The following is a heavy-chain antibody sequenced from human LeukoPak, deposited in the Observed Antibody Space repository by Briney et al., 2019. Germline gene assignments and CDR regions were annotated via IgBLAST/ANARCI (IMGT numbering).Heavy chain of an antibody. CDR2: ISSNGGTT. J-gene: IGHJ4*02. CDR3: AGEVPNDDHRDFFDY. V-gene: IGHV3-64*01. D-gene: IGHD3-16*01. Sequence: GGSLRLSCAASGFIFSSYAMHWVRQAPGKGLEYVSAISSNGGTTDYANSVKGRFTISRDNSKNTLYLQMGSLRAEDMAVYCCAGEVPNDDHRDFFDYWGQGTLVTVSS. CDR1: GFIFSSYA.